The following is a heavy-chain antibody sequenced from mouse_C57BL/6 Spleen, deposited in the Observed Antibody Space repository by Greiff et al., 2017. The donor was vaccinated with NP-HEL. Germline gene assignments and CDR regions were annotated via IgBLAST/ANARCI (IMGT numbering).Heavy chain of an antibody. J-gene: IGHJ1*03. D-gene: IGHD1-1*01. CDR2: ISYDGSN. CDR3: ARALITTVVESYWYFDV. Sequence: EVQLVESGPGLVKPSQSLSLTCSVTGYSITSGYYWNWIRQFPGNKLEWMGYISYDGSNNYNPSLKNRISITRDTSKNQFFLKLNSVTTEDTATYYCARALITTVVESYWYFDVWGTGTTVTVSS. CDR1: GYSITSGYY. V-gene: IGHV3-6*01.